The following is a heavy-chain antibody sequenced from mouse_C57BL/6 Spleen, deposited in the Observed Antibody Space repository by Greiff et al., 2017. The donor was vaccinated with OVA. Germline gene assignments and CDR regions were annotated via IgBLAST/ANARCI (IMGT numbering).Heavy chain of an antibody. CDR1: GFTFSDYG. J-gene: IGHJ4*01. Sequence: EVQLQQSGGGLVKPGGSLKLSCAASGFTFSDYGMHWVRQAPEKGLEWVAYISSGSSTIYYADTVKGRFTISRDNAKNTLFLQMTSLRSEDTAMYYCARMSFLYAMDYWGQGTSVTVSS. CDR3: ARMSFLYAMDY. CDR2: ISSGSSTI. V-gene: IGHV5-17*01.